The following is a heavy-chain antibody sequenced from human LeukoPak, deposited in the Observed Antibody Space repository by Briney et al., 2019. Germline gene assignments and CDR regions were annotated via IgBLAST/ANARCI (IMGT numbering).Heavy chain of an antibody. D-gene: IGHD7-27*01. V-gene: IGHV3-30*14. CDR1: GFTFSSYA. CDR2: ISYDGSNK. CDR3: ARDRTGDHGPNWYFDL. Sequence: QSGGSLRLSCAASGFTFSSYAMHWVRQAPGKGLEWVAVISYDGSNKYYADSVKGRFTISRDNPKNTLYLQMSSLRAEDTAVYYCARDRTGDHGPNWYFDLWGRGTLVTVSS. J-gene: IGHJ2*01.